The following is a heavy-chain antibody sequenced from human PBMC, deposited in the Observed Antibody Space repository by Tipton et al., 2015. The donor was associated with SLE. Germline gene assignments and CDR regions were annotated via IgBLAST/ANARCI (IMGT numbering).Heavy chain of an antibody. Sequence: SGFTFSSYGMHWVRQAPGKGLEWVSYISSSGSTIYYADSVKGRFTISRDNAKNSLYLQMNSLRAEDTAVYYCARPGARVAALDYWGQGTLVTVSS. CDR2: ISSSGSTI. V-gene: IGHV3-48*04. CDR1: GFTFSSYG. J-gene: IGHJ4*02. CDR3: ARPGARVAALDY. D-gene: IGHD6-6*01.